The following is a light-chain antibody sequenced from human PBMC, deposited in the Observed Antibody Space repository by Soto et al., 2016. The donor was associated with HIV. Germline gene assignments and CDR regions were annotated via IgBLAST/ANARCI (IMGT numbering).Light chain of an antibody. CDR3: QQLRA. V-gene: IGKV1-9*01. J-gene: IGKJ1*01. CDR1: QGISSY. Sequence: TITCRASQGISSYLAWYQQKPGKAPKLLIYAASTLQSGVPSRFSGSGSGTEFTLIISSLQPEDFATYYCQQLRAFGQGTKVEIK. CDR2: AAS.